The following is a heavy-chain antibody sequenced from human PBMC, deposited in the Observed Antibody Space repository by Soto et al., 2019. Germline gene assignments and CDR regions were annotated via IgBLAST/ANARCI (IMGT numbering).Heavy chain of an antibody. D-gene: IGHD6-6*01. Sequence: GGSLRLSCAASGFTVSSNYMSWVRQAPGKGLEWVSVIYSGGSTYYADSVKGRFTISRDNSKNTLYLQMNSLRAEDTAVYYCASWYSSSSGGVWGYYYGVDVWGQGTTVTVSS. J-gene: IGHJ6*02. CDR3: ASWYSSSSGGVWGYYYGVDV. V-gene: IGHV3-53*01. CDR2: IYSGGST. CDR1: GFTVSSNY.